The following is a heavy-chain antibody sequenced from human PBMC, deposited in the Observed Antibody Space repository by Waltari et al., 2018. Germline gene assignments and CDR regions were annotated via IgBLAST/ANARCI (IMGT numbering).Heavy chain of an antibody. D-gene: IGHD6-13*01. CDR1: GGSFSGYY. CDR3: ARGDGSSSWYAAEYFQH. CDR2: INHSGST. V-gene: IGHV4-34*01. J-gene: IGHJ1*01. Sequence: QVQLQQWGAGLLKPSETLSLTCAVYGGSFSGYYWSWIRQPPGKGLEWIGEINHSGSTNYNPSLKRRVTISVDTSKNQFSLKLGSVTAADTAVYYCARGDGSSSWYAAEYFQHWGQGTLVTVSS.